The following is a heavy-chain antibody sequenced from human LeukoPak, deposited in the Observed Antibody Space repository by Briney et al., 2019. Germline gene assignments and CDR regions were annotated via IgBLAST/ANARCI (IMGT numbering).Heavy chain of an antibody. CDR2: INSDGGST. J-gene: IGHJ6*02. CDR3: ARDRFFGMDV. CDR1: GFTFSTYW. Sequence: PGGSLRLSCAASGFTFSTYWMHWVRQAPGEGLVWVSRINSDGGSTTYADSAKGRFTISRDNAKNMLYLQMNSLRAEDTAVYYCARDRFFGMDVWGQGTTVTVSS. V-gene: IGHV3-74*01.